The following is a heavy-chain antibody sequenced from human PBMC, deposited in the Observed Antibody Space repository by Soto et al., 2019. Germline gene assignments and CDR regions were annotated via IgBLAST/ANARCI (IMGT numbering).Heavy chain of an antibody. CDR2: ISWNSDSI. D-gene: IGHD2-15*01. V-gene: IGHV3-9*01. CDR1: GYTFDDFA. J-gene: IGHJ4*02. CDR3: AQRDEYWGFFY. Sequence: EVQLVESGGGLVQPGGSLRLSCGASGYTFDDFAMHWVRQAPGKGLEWVSGISWNSDSIGYADSVKGRFIISRDNAKNSLYLQMNSLRAEDTALFYCAQRDEYWGFFYWGQGTLVTVSS.